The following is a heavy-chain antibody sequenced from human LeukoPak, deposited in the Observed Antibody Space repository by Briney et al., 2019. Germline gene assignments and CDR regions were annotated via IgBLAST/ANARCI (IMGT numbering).Heavy chain of an antibody. CDR2: ISPDNGNA. D-gene: IGHD5-24*01. CDR1: GYTFTNYA. V-gene: IGHV1-18*01. Sequence: ASVKVSCKTSGYTFTNYAISWVRQAPGQGLEWMGSISPDNGNADYAQKLQGRVTMTTDTSTTTGYMELRSLRSDGTAIYYCARGWLQPYWYFDLWGRGTLVTVSS. J-gene: IGHJ2*01. CDR3: ARGWLQPYWYFDL.